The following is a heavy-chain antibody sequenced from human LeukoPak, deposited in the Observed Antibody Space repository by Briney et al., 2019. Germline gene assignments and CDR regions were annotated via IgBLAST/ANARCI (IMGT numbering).Heavy chain of an antibody. D-gene: IGHD3-10*01. CDR3: ARAITMVRGVMILGYYGMDV. CDR2: IYHSGST. Sequence: PSQTLSLTCAVSGGSISSGGYSWSWIRQPPGKGLEWIGYIYHSGSTYYNPSLKSRVTISVDRSKNQFSLKLSSVTAADTAVYYCARAITMVRGVMILGYYGMDVWGQGTTVTVSS. V-gene: IGHV4-30-2*01. J-gene: IGHJ6*02. CDR1: GGSISSGGYS.